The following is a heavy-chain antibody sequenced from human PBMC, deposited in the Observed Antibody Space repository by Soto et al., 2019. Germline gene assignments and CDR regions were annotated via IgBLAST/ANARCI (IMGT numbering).Heavy chain of an antibody. Sequence: PSETLSLTCTVSGGSISSGGYYWSWIRQHPGKGLEWIGYIYYSGSTYYNPSLKSRVTISVDTSKNQFSLKLSSVTAADTAVYYCARLAYYDSSGYYFDYWGQGTLVTVSS. CDR1: GGSISSGGYY. CDR2: IYYSGST. D-gene: IGHD3-22*01. V-gene: IGHV4-31*03. CDR3: ARLAYYDSSGYYFDY. J-gene: IGHJ4*02.